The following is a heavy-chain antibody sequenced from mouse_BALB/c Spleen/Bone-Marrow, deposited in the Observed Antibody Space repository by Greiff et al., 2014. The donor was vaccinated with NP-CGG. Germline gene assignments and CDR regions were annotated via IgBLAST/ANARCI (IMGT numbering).Heavy chain of an antibody. D-gene: IGHD6-1*01. CDR2: IRNKPSGYTT. J-gene: IGHJ2*01. CDR1: GFTFTDYF. CDR3: ARDYNGYFDF. V-gene: IGHV7-3*02. Sequence: EVQLVESGGGLVQPGGPLRLSCTTSGFTFTDYFMTWVRQPPGKALEWLGFIRNKPSGYTTEYNPSVKGRFSISRDNSQGIFYLQMNTLRAEDSAIYYCARDYNGYFDFWGQGTTLTVSS.